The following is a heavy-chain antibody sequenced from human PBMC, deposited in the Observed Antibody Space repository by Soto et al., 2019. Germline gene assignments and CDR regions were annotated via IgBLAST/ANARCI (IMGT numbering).Heavy chain of an antibody. CDR3: AREDIDPADDAFDV. CDR2: IWYARRNK. Sequence: QVQLLESGGGVVQPGGSLRLSCATSGFTFSNYGLHWVRQAPGKGFEWLAVIWYARRNKYYSDSIKGRFTISRDNSKNTLFLQMNNMRVEDTAMYYCAREDIDPADDAFDVWGQGTMVVVSS. CDR1: GFTFSNYG. J-gene: IGHJ3*01. V-gene: IGHV3-33*01.